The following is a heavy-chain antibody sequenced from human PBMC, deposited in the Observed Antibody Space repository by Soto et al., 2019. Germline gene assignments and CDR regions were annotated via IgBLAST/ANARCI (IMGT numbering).Heavy chain of an antibody. J-gene: IGHJ5*02. CDR1: GGTFSSYT. V-gene: IGHV1-69*08. CDR3: ARDLESNYGYWFDP. Sequence: QVQLVQSGAEVKKPGSSVKVSCKASGGTFSSYTISWVRQAPGQGLEWMGRIIPILGIANYAQKFQGRVTITADKSTSTAYMELSSLRSEDTAVYYCARDLESNYGYWFDPWGQGTLVTVSS. CDR2: IIPILGIA. D-gene: IGHD4-4*01.